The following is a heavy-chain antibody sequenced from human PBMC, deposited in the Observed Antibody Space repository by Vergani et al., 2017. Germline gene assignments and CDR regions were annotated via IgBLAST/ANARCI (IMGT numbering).Heavy chain of an antibody. CDR2: INPNSGGT. D-gene: IGHD2-15*01. Sequence: QVQLVQSGAEVKKPGASVKVSCKASGYTFTGYYMHWVRQAPGQGLEWMGWINPNSGGTNYAQKFQGRVTMTRDTSISTAYMGLSRLRSDDTAVYYCAKDYCSGGSCYYMDVWGKGTTVTVSS. J-gene: IGHJ6*03. CDR1: GYTFTGYY. CDR3: AKDYCSGGSCYYMDV. V-gene: IGHV1-2*02.